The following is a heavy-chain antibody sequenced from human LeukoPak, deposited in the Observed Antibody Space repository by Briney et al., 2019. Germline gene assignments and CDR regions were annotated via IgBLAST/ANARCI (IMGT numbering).Heavy chain of an antibody. D-gene: IGHD3-10*01. CDR2: IKQDGSEK. V-gene: IGHV3-7*01. CDR3: ARERRALLWSPQGYYGMDV. CDR1: GFTFSSYW. Sequence: GGSLRLSCAASGFTFSSYWMSWVRQAPGKGLEWVANIKQDGSEKYYVDSVKGRFTISRDNAKNSLYLQMNSLRAEDTAVYYCARERRALLWSPQGYYGMDVWGQGTTVTVSS. J-gene: IGHJ6*02.